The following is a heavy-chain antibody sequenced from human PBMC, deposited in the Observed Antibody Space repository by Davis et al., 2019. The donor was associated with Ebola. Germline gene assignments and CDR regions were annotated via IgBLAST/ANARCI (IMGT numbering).Heavy chain of an antibody. CDR1: GFTFNSYG. CDR3: AKAIWGTYRTEY. Sequence: GESLKISCGTSGFTFNSYGMNWVRQVPGKGLEWVSDISSRDGTTYYADSVKGRFTISRDNSKNTLYLQMNSLRTEDTAVYYCAKAIWGTYRTEYWGQGTLVTVSS. V-gene: IGHV3-23*01. J-gene: IGHJ4*02. CDR2: ISSRDGTT. D-gene: IGHD3-16*02.